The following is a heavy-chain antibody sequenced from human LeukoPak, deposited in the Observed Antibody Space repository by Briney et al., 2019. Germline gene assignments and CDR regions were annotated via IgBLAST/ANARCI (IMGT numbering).Heavy chain of an antibody. V-gene: IGHV4-59*01. CDR3: ARMIVGAHGGNWFDP. CDR1: GGSISSYY. CDR2: IYYSGST. Sequence: SETLSLTCTVSGGSISSYYWSWIRQPPGKGLDWIGNIYYSGSTNYNPSLKSRVTISVDTSKNQFSLKLSSVTAADTAVYYCARMIVGAHGGNWFDPWGQGTLVTVSS. D-gene: IGHD1-26*01. J-gene: IGHJ5*02.